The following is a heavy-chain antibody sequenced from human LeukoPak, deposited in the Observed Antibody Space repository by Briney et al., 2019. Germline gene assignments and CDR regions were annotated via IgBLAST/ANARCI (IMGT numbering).Heavy chain of an antibody. CDR1: GGTFSSYA. CDR2: IIPILGIA. V-gene: IGHV1-69*04. J-gene: IGHJ4*02. CDR3: ARQADIVVVPAAIQHPYYFDY. D-gene: IGHD2-2*01. Sequence: SVKVSCKASGGTFSSYAIRWVRQAPGQGLEWMGRIIPILGIANYAQKFQGRVTITADKSTSTAYMELSSLRSEDTAVYYCARQADIVVVPAAIQHPYYFDYWGQGTLVTVSS.